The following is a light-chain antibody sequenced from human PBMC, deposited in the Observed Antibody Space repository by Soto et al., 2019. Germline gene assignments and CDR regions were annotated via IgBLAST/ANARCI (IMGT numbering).Light chain of an antibody. CDR2: NND. CDR1: SSNIGSHA. Sequence: QSVLTQPPSASGTPGQRVTISCSGSSSNIGSHAVNWYQQFPGAAPKLLIYNNDQRPSGVPDRSSGSKSGTSASLAISGLQSEDEGSYYCAPWDVDLNGPVFGGGTKVTVL. CDR3: APWDVDLNGPV. J-gene: IGLJ3*02. V-gene: IGLV1-44*01.